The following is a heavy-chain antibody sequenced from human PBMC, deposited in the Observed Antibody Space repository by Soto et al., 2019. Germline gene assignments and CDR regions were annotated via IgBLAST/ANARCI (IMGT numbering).Heavy chain of an antibody. D-gene: IGHD6-13*01. CDR2: INHSGST. V-gene: IGHV4-34*01. CDR3: ARLPARNSIAAVHDAFDI. Sequence: SETLSLTCAVYGGSFSGYYWTWIRQPPGTGLEWIGEINHSGSTNYNPSLKSRVTISVDTSKNQFSLKLRSVTAADAAVYYCARLPARNSIAAVHDAFDIWGQVTMVT. CDR1: GGSFSGYY. J-gene: IGHJ3*02.